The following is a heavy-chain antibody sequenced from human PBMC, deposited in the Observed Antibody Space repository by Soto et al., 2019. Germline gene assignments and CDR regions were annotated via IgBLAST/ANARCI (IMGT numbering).Heavy chain of an antibody. CDR2: IYSGGST. V-gene: IGHV3-53*01. J-gene: IGHJ6*02. Sequence: GGSLRLSCAASGFTVSSNYMSWVRQAPGKGLEWVSVIYSGGSTYYADSVKGRSTISRDNSKNTLYLQMNSLRAEDTAVYYCARESITIFGVVTYGMDVWGQGTTVTVSS. CDR1: GFTVSSNY. CDR3: ARESITIFGVVTYGMDV. D-gene: IGHD3-3*01.